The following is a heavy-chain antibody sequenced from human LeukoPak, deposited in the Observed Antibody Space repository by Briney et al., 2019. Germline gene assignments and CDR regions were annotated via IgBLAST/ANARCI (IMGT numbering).Heavy chain of an antibody. D-gene: IGHD6-13*01. V-gene: IGHV3-23*01. CDR1: GFTFSSHG. CDR3: AKDIGYSSSWYVDYYYYMDV. J-gene: IGHJ6*03. Sequence: GGSLRLSCAASGFTFSSHGMNWVRQAPGKGLEWVSGISGSGGSTYYADSVKGRFTISRDNSKNTLYLQMNSLRAEDTAVYYCAKDIGYSSSWYVDYYYYMDVWGKGTTVTVSS. CDR2: ISGSGGST.